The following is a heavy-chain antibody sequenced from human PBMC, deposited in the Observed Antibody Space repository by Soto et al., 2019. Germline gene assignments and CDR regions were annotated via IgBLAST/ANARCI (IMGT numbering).Heavy chain of an antibody. CDR3: ARSGLYDAPRY. CDR1: GGSISSSSYY. CDR2: IYYSGST. Sequence: SETLSLTCTVSGGSISSSSYYWGWIRQPPGKGLEWIGYIYYSGSTYYNPSLKSRVTISVDTSKNQFSLKLSSVTAADTAVYYCARSGLYDAPRYWGQGTLVTVSS. D-gene: IGHD2-2*02. J-gene: IGHJ4*02. V-gene: IGHV4-31*03.